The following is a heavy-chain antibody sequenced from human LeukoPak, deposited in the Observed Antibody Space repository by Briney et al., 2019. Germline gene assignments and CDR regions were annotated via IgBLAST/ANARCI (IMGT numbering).Heavy chain of an antibody. CDR2: IKPDGSEK. V-gene: IGHV3-7*01. J-gene: IGHJ3*02. D-gene: IGHD2-2*02. CDR1: EFSFSTYW. Sequence: GGSLRLSCAASEFSFSTYWMSWVRQAPGKGLEWVANIKPDGSEKYYVDSVKGRFTISRDNAENSLYLQMNSLRAEDTAVYYCARPGTGYCSSAACYTGAFDTWGQGTMVTVCS. CDR3: ARPGTGYCSSAACYTGAFDT.